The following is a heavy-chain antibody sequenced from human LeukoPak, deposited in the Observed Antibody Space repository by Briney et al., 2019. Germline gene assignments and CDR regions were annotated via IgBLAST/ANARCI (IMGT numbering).Heavy chain of an antibody. V-gene: IGHV4-39*01. J-gene: IGHJ4*02. CDR3: ARPRSLINYFDY. Sequence: SETLSLTCTVSGGSISSSSYYWGWIRQPPGKGLEWIGSIYYSGSTYYNPSLKSRVTISVDTSKNQLSLKLSSVTAADTAVYYCARPRSLINYFDYWGQGTLVTVSS. CDR2: IYYSGST. CDR1: GGSISSSSYY. D-gene: IGHD3-16*02.